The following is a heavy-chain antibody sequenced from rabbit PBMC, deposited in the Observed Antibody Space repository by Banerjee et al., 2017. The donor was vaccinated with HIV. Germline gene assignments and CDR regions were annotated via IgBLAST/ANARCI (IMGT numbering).Heavy chain of an antibody. CDR2: IYTGDGNT. CDR3: ARGNSNSGYYFNL. CDR1: GFTISDSYY. Sequence: QEQLVESGGGLVQPEGSLALTCKASGFTISDSYYMCWVRQAPGKGLEWIGCIYTGDGNTYYASWAKGRFTISKTSSTTVTLQMTSLTAADTATYFCARGNSNSGYYFNLWGPGTLVTVS. J-gene: IGHJ4*01. D-gene: IGHD1-1*01. V-gene: IGHV1S45*01.